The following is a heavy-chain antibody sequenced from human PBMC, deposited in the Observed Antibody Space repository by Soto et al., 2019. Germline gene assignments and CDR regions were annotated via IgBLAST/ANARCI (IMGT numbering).Heavy chain of an antibody. CDR3: ARGVGAEKYNWFDP. Sequence: ASLKVSCTASGYTFTSYGISCVRQAPRQGLEWMGWISAYNGNTNYAQKLQGRVTMTTDTSTSTAYMELRSLRSDDTAVYYCARGVGAEKYNWFDPWGHLTLVTVSS. D-gene: IGHD1-26*01. V-gene: IGHV1-18*01. J-gene: IGHJ5*02. CDR2: ISAYNGNT. CDR1: GYTFTSYG.